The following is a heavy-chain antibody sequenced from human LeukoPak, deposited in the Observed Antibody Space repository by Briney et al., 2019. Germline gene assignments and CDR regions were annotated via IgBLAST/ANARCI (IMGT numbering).Heavy chain of an antibody. Sequence: KPGGSLRLSCAASGFTFSNYGMNWVRQAPGKGLEWVSSISSSSYIYYADSVKGRFTISRDNAKNSLYLQMNSLRAEDTAVYYCARDWRDYYDSSGYYFGDAFDIWGQGTMVTVSS. V-gene: IGHV3-21*01. D-gene: IGHD3-22*01. J-gene: IGHJ3*02. CDR1: GFTFSNYG. CDR3: ARDWRDYYDSSGYYFGDAFDI. CDR2: ISSSSYI.